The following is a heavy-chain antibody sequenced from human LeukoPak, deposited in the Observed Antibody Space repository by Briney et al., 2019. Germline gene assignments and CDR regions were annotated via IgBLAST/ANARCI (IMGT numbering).Heavy chain of an antibody. CDR3: ATDAGYCSGGSCYSQVWFDP. CDR1: GYTLTELS. V-gene: IGHV1-24*01. D-gene: IGHD2-15*01. Sequence: APVKVSCKVSGYTLTELSMHWVRQAPGKGLEWMGGFDPEDGETIYAQKFQGRVTMTEDTSTDTAYMELSSLRSEDTAVYYCATDAGYCSGGSCYSQVWFDPWGQGTLVTVSS. J-gene: IGHJ5*02. CDR2: FDPEDGET.